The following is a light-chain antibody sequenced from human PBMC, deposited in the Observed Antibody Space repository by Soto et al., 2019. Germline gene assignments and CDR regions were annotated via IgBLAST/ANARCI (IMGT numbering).Light chain of an antibody. Sequence: QSALTQPASESGSPGQSITISCTGTSSDVGGYNYVSWYQQHPGKAPKLMIYDVSNRPSGVSNRFSGSKSGNTASLTISGLQAEDEADYYCSSYTSSSTLFGTGTKLT. V-gene: IGLV2-14*01. J-gene: IGLJ1*01. CDR1: SSDVGGYNY. CDR2: DVS. CDR3: SSYTSSSTL.